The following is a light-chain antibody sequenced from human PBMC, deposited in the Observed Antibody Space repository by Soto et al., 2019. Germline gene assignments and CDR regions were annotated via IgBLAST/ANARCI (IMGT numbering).Light chain of an antibody. J-gene: IGLJ1*01. V-gene: IGLV2-23*02. CDR3: CSYATGSTYF. Sequence: QSALTQPASVSGSPGQSITISCTGASSDVGSYNLVSWYQQHPGKAPKLMIFEVSKRPSGVSNRFSGSKSSNTASLTISGLQAEDEAEYYCCSYATGSTYFFGTGTKVTVL. CDR2: EVS. CDR1: SSDVGSYNL.